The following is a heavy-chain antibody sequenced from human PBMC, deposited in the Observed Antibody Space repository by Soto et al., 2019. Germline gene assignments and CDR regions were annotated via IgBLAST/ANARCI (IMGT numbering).Heavy chain of an antibody. V-gene: IGHV6-1*01. J-gene: IGHJ4*02. CDR1: GDSVSSNSAA. CDR2: TYYRSKWYN. CDR3: ARGYSSSIDY. D-gene: IGHD6-13*01. Sequence: SQTLSLTCVISGDSVSSNSAAWNWIRQSPSRGLEWLGRTYYRSKWYNDYAVSVKSRITINPDTSKNQFYLQLKSVAPEDTAVYYCARGYSSSIDYWGQGTLVTVSS.